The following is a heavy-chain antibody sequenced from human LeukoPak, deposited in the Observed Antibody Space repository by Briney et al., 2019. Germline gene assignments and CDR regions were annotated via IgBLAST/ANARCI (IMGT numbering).Heavy chain of an antibody. Sequence: PLETLSLTRTVSGGPISSSSYYWGWIRQPPGKGLEWIGSIYYSGSTYYNPSLKSRVTISVDTSKNQFSLKLSSVTAADTAVYYCARGLGVATTEHYWYFDLWGRGTLVTVSS. CDR1: GGPISSSSYY. CDR2: IYYSGST. CDR3: ARGLGVATTEHYWYFDL. V-gene: IGHV4-39*07. J-gene: IGHJ2*01. D-gene: IGHD5-12*01.